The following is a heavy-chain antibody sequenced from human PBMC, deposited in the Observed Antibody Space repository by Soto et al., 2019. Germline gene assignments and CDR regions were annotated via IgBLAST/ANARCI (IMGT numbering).Heavy chain of an antibody. D-gene: IGHD3-22*01. CDR3: ASEPPVDYDSSGDY. Sequence: ASVKVSCKASGYTFTGYYMHWLRQSPGQGLEWMGWINPNSGGTNYAQKFQGRVTMTRDTSISTAYMELSRLRSDDTAVYYCASEPPVDYDSSGDYWGQGTLVTVSS. CDR2: INPNSGGT. CDR1: GYTFTGYY. J-gene: IGHJ4*02. V-gene: IGHV1-2*02.